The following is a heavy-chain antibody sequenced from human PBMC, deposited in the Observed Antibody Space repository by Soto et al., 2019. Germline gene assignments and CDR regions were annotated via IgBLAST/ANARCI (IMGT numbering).Heavy chain of an antibody. Sequence: QVQLVQSGAEVKKPGSSVKVSCKASGGTFSSYAISWVRQAPGQGLEWMGGIIPIFGTANYAQKFQGRVTIIADESTSTAYMVLSSLRAEDTAVYYCARSLTYYYDGSGYYHGGHVYYFAFWGQGTPVTVSS. V-gene: IGHV1-69*01. D-gene: IGHD3-22*01. CDR3: ARSLTYYYDGSGYYHGGHVYYFAF. CDR2: IIPIFGTA. J-gene: IGHJ4*02. CDR1: GGTFSSYA.